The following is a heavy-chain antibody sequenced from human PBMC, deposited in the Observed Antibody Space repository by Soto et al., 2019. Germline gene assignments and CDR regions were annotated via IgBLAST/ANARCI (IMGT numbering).Heavy chain of an antibody. J-gene: IGHJ4*02. Sequence: QVQLVQSGAEVKRPGSSVKVSCKASGDTFNFYSINWVRQAPGLGLEWVGRVNPIVSMSNYAQKFQGRVTMTADKSTSTAYMELSSLRSEDTAIYYCAISYGSRNRAFDYWGQGALVTVSS. D-gene: IGHD3-10*01. CDR3: AISYGSRNRAFDY. V-gene: IGHV1-69*02. CDR1: GDTFNFYS. CDR2: VNPIVSMS.